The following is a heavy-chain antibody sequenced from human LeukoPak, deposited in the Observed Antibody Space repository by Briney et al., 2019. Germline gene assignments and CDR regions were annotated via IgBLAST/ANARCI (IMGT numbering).Heavy chain of an antibody. D-gene: IGHD6-6*01. CDR1: GFSFRSNA. V-gene: IGHV3-33*01. CDR2: IWYDGSEK. J-gene: IGHJ4*02. CDR3: ARGGLSARPDY. Sequence: GGSLRLSCAASGFSFRSNAMHWVRQAPGKGLEWLAIIWYDGSEKYSADSAKGRFTISRDNSKNTLYLEMNSLRSDDTAVYYCARGGLSARPDYWGQGTLVTVSS.